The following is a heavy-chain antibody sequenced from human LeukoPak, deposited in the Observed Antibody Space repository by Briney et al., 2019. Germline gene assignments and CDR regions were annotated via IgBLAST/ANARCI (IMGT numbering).Heavy chain of an antibody. J-gene: IGHJ2*01. CDR1: GFTFSSYD. D-gene: IGHD4-17*01. CDR2: IGTAGDT. Sequence: GGSLRLSCAACGFTFSSYDMHWVGQAPGKGLEWVSAIGTAGDTYYPGSVKGRFTISRENAKNSLYLQMNSLRAGDTAVYYCARAPPPHDYGDYGDWYFDLWGRGTLVTVSS. V-gene: IGHV3-13*01. CDR3: ARAPPPHDYGDYGDWYFDL.